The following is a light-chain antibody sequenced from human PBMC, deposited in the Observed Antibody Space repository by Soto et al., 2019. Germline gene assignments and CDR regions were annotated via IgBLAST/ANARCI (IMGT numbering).Light chain of an antibody. CDR2: SAS. Sequence: TQMTHSPSSLSASARYIVTITSRASQSIGSYLNWYQQKPGKAPKLLIYSASTLQSGVPSRFGGGGSGTEFTLTISSLQPDDFAIYYCQQYNNYPWTFGQGTKVDIK. CDR3: QQYNNYPWT. CDR1: QSIGSY. V-gene: IGKV1-9*01. J-gene: IGKJ1*01.